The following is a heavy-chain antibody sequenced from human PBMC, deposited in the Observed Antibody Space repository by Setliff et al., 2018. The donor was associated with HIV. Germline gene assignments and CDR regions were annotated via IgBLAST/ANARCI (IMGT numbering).Heavy chain of an antibody. D-gene: IGHD2-21*02. Sequence: PSETLSLTCAVSGDSISSGGYSWSWIRQPPGKGLEWIGDIYHSGNTYYNPSLKSRVTISIDKSKNQFSLKMSSVTAADTAVYFCARFPTVVTAPGFWGRGTLVTVSS. J-gene: IGHJ4*02. V-gene: IGHV4-30-2*01. CDR1: GDSISSGGYS. CDR3: ARFPTVVTAPGF. CDR2: IYHSGNT.